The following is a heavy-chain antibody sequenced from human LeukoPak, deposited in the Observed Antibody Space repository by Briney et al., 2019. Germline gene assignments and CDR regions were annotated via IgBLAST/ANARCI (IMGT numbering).Heavy chain of an antibody. D-gene: IGHD5-12*01. CDR3: ARDQVDIVATNYYYYGMDV. V-gene: IGHV1-69*01. CDR1: GGTFSSYA. CDR2: IIPIFGTA. J-gene: IGHJ6*04. Sequence: SVKVSCKASGGTFSSYAISWVRQAPGQGLEWMGGIIPIFGTADYAQKFQGRVTITADESTSTAYMELSSLRSEDTAVYYCARDQVDIVATNYYYYGMDVWGKGTTVTVSS.